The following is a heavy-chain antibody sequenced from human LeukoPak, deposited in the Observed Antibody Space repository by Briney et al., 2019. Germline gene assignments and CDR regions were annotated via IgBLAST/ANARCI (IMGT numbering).Heavy chain of an antibody. D-gene: IGHD3-10*01. V-gene: IGHV3-21*01. J-gene: IGHJ4*02. CDR3: ARAWEVTMVRGVIASDFDY. Sequence: GGSLRLSCAASAFTFSTYSMNWVRQAPGKGPEWVSSISSSSSYIYYADSVKGRFTISRDNAKNSLSLQMNSLRAEDTAVYYCARAWEVTMVRGVIASDFDYWGQGTLVTVSS. CDR1: AFTFSTYS. CDR2: ISSSSSYI.